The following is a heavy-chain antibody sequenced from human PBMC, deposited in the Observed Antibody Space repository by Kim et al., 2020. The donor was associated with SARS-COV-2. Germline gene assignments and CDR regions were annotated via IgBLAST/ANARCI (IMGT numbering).Heavy chain of an antibody. D-gene: IGHD2-15*01. CDR1: GYTFTGYY. CDR3: ARPKKYCSGGSCYQYYFDY. J-gene: IGHJ4*02. Sequence: ASVKVSCKASGYTFTGYYMHWVRQAPGQGLEWMGWINPNSGGTNYAQKFQGRVTMTRDTSISTAYMELSRLRSDDTAVYYCARPKKYCSGGSCYQYYFDYWGQGTLVTVSS. CDR2: INPNSGGT. V-gene: IGHV1-2*02.